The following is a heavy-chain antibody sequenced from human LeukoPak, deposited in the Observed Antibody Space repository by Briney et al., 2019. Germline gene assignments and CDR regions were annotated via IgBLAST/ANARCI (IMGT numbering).Heavy chain of an antibody. D-gene: IGHD6-13*01. CDR3: ARDEGGSSWSYFH. CDR2: INPSGGST. CDR1: GYTFSNYY. J-gene: IGHJ4*02. V-gene: IGHV1-46*03. Sequence: ASVKVSCKASGYTFSNYYMHWVRQAPGEGLEWMGIINPSGGSTSYAQKFQGRVTMTRDTSTRTVYMELSSLRSEDTAVYFFARDEGGSSWSYFHWGQGTLVTVSS.